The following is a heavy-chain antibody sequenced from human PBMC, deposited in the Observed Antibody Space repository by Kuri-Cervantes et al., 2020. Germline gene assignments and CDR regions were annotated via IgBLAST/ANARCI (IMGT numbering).Heavy chain of an antibody. J-gene: IGHJ4*02. CDR3: ARVGDFIAVAGTRGPNDY. V-gene: IGHV4-31*03. CDR2: IYDSGTT. CDR1: GGSIGSGGYF. Sequence: SETLSLACTVSGGSIGSGGYFWSWIRQHPGKGLEWIGYIYDSGTTYYNPSLKSRVTISVDTSKNQFSLKLSSVTAADMAVYYCARVGDFIAVAGTRGPNDYWGQGTLVTVSS. D-gene: IGHD6-19*01.